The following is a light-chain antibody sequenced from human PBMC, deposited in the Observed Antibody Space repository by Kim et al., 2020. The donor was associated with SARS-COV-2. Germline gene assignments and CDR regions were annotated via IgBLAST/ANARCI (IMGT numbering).Light chain of an antibody. CDR1: LDVRNY. Sequence: SGRDGDTITCQASLDVRNYVNWYQQDPGEAPKLLINDASNLEAGVPSRFSGSGAGSHFTFTISSLQPEDIATYYCQQYDNPPFTFGQGTKLEI. CDR3: QQYDNPPFT. CDR2: DAS. V-gene: IGKV1-33*01. J-gene: IGKJ2*01.